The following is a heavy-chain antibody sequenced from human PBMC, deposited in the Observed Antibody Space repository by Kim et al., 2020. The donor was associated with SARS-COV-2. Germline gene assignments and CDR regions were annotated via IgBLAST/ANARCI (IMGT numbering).Heavy chain of an antibody. CDR1: GFAFDDYG. V-gene: IGHV3-20*01. D-gene: IGHD3-16*01. Sequence: GGSLRLSCAASGFAFDDYGMSWVRQAPGKGLEWVCGINRNSDSTGYADSVKGRFTISRDNAKNSLFLQMNSPRAEDTALYHCVRGYAGGPFDLWGQGTLVTVSS. J-gene: IGHJ4*02. CDR2: INRNSDST. CDR3: VRGYAGGPFDL.